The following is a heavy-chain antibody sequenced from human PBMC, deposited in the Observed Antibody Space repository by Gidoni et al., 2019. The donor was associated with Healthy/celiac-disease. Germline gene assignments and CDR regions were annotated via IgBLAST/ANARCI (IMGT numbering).Heavy chain of an antibody. CDR1: GGSISSYY. V-gene: IGHV4-59*01. CDR3: ARSGEYSGYDFDY. J-gene: IGHJ4*02. D-gene: IGHD5-12*01. Sequence: QVQLQESGPGLVKPSETLSLTCTVPGGSISSYYWSWIRQPPGKGLEWIGYIYYSGSTNYNPSLKSRVTISVDTSKNQFSLKLSSVTAADTAVYYCARSGEYSGYDFDYWGQGTLVTVSS. CDR2: IYYSGST.